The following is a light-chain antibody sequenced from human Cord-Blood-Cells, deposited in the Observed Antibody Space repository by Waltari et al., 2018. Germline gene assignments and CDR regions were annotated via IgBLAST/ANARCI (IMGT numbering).Light chain of an antibody. CDR3: QQSYSTPYS. V-gene: IGKV1-39*01. J-gene: IGKJ2*03. Sequence: DLQMTQSPSSRSASVVDRVTITCRASQSISSYLNWYQQKPGKAPKLLIYAASSLQSGVPSRFSGSGSGTDFTLTISSLQPEDFATYYCQQSYSTPYSFGQGTKLEMK. CDR1: QSISSY. CDR2: AAS.